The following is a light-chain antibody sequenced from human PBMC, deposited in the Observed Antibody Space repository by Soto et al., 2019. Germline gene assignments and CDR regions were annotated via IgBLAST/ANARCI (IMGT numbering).Light chain of an antibody. V-gene: IGLV2-14*01. CDR1: SGDIGDYNY. CDR2: EVS. CDR3: SSYRRTNYFV. J-gene: IGLJ1*01. Sequence: QSVLTQPASASGSPGQSITISCTGTSGDIGDYNYVSWYQQYPDKAPKLIIFEVSERPSGISSRFSGSKSGNTASLTISGLRTEDEADYYCSSYRRTNYFVFGTGTKVTVL.